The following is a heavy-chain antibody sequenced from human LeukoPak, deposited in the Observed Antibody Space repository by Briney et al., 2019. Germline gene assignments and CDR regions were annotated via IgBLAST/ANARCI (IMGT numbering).Heavy chain of an antibody. CDR2: IYPGDSDT. J-gene: IGHJ4*02. V-gene: IGHV5-51*01. Sequence: GESLKISCKGSGYNFTSYWIGWVRPMPGKGLEWMGIIYPGDSDTRYSPSFQGQVTISADKSISTAYLQWSSLKASDTAMYYCARRAVDTAMGPADYWGQGTLVTFSS. CDR1: GYNFTSYW. D-gene: IGHD5-18*01. CDR3: ARRAVDTAMGPADY.